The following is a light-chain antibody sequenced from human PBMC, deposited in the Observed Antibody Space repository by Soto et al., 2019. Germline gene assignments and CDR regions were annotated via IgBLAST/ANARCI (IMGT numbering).Light chain of an antibody. CDR1: QSVSRSY. J-gene: IGKJ1*01. Sequence: EIVLTQSPGTLSLSPGERAILSCRASQSVSRSYLAWYQRKPGQAPRLLIYGASSRATGIPDRFSGSGSGTDFTLTISRLDPEDFAVYYCQQYGGSPWTFGQGTKVEIK. V-gene: IGKV3-20*01. CDR2: GAS. CDR3: QQYGGSPWT.